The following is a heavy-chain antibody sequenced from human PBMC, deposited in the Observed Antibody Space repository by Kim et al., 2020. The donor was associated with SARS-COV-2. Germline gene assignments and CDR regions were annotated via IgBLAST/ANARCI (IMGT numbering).Heavy chain of an antibody. CDR1: GFTFSSYG. Sequence: GGSLRLSCAASGFTFSSYGMHWVRQAPGKGLEWVAVISYDGSNKYYADSVKGRFTISRDNSKNTLYLQMNSLRAEDTAVYYCAKDHAIDMVREIGYYGM. CDR2: ISYDGSNK. V-gene: IGHV3-30*18. D-gene: IGHD3-10*01. J-gene: IGHJ6*01. CDR3: AKDHAIDMVREIGYYGM.